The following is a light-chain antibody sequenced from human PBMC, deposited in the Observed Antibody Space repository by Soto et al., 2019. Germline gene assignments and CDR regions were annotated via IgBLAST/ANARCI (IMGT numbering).Light chain of an antibody. Sequence: QSALTQPASVSGSPGQSITISCTGTGSAVGTYNLVSWYQQHPGKAPKLMIYEGSKRPSGVSNRFSGSKSGNTASLTISGLQAEDEADYYCCSYAGSSTFVVFGGGTKLTVL. V-gene: IGLV2-23*01. J-gene: IGLJ2*01. CDR3: CSYAGSSTFVV. CDR2: EGS. CDR1: GSAVGTYNL.